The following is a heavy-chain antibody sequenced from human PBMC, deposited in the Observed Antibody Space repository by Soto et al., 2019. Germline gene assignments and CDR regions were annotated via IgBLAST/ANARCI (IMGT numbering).Heavy chain of an antibody. CDR1: GGSISSGGYY. Sequence: PSETLSLTCTVSGGSISSGGYYWSWIRQHPGKGLEWIGYIYYSGSTYYNPSLKSRVTISVDTSKYQFFLKLTSVTAADTAVYYCASQSFSSSWSRFDYWGQGTPVTVSS. J-gene: IGHJ4*02. V-gene: IGHV4-31*03. CDR2: IYYSGST. CDR3: ASQSFSSSWSRFDY. D-gene: IGHD6-13*01.